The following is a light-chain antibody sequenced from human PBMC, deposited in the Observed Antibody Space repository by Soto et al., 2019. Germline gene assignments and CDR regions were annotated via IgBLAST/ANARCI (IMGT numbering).Light chain of an antibody. J-gene: IGKJ1*01. CDR2: GAS. V-gene: IGKV3-15*01. CDR1: QSVSSS. CDR3: QQYDYWPLT. Sequence: EIVMTHSPATLSVSPGEIATLSCRASQSVSSSKLAWYQQNPGQAPRLLMYGASNRATGIPARFSGSGSGTEFTLTISSLESEDFAVYYCQQYDYWPLTFGQGTKVDIK.